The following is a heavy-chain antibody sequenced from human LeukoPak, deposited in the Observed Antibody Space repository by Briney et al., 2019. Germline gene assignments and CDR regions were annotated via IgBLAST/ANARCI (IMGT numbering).Heavy chain of an antibody. J-gene: IGHJ4*02. CDR1: GSTFSDYS. CDR2: STSSTHT. CDR3: ARETPTYYYDSSGYYYFDS. Sequence: PGGSLRLSCGASGSTFSDYSMNWVRLAPGKGLEWVASSTSSTHTYYADSVRGRFTIPRDNANKLLFLQMNSLRAEDTAVYYCARETPTYYYDSSGYYYFDSWGRGTLVTVSS. V-gene: IGHV3-69-1*01. D-gene: IGHD3-22*01.